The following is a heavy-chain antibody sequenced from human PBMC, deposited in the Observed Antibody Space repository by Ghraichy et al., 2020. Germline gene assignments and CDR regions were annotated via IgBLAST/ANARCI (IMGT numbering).Heavy chain of an antibody. V-gene: IGHV4-34*01. J-gene: IGHJ3*02. CDR1: GGSFSGYY. D-gene: IGHD2-2*03. Sequence: SETLSLTCAVYGGSFSGYYWSWIRQPPGKGLEWIGEINHSGSTNYNPSLKSRVTISVDTSKNQFSLKLNSVTAAGTAVYYCARGFRGYCSSTSCYKGFRGAFDIWGQGTMVTVSS. CDR3: ARGFRGYCSSTSCYKGFRGAFDI. CDR2: INHSGST.